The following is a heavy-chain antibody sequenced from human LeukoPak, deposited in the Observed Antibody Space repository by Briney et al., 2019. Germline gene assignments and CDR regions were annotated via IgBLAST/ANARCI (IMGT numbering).Heavy chain of an antibody. J-gene: IGHJ4*02. CDR3: ARTWIQLWLPFDY. CDR1: GFTFSSYW. D-gene: IGHD5-18*01. CDR2: IKQDGSEK. Sequence: GGSPRLSCAASGFTFSSYWMSWVRQAPGKGLEWVANIKQDGSEKYYVDSVKGRFTISRDNAKNSLYLQMNSLRAEDTAVYYCARTWIQLWLPFDYWGQGTLVTVSS. V-gene: IGHV3-7*01.